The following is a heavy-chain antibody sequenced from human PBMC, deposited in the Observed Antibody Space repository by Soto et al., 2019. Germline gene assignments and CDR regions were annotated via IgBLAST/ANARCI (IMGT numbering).Heavy chain of an antibody. CDR3: ARDTYYYDSSPRYD. J-gene: IGHJ4*02. CDR1: GGTFSSCT. CDR2: IIPILGIA. D-gene: IGHD3-22*01. V-gene: IGHV1-69*08. Sequence: QVQLVQSGAEVKKPGSSVKVSCKASGGTFSSCTISWVRQAPGQGLEWMGRIIPILGIANYAQKFQGRVTITADKSTSTAYMGLSSLRSEDTAVYYCARDTYYYDSSPRYDWGQGTLVTVCS.